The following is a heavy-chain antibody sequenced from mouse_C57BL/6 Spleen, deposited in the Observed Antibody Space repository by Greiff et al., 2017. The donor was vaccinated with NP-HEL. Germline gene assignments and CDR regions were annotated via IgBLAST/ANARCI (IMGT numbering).Heavy chain of an antibody. J-gene: IGHJ3*01. CDR2: IDPENGDT. CDR3: TLRSSWFAY. CDR1: GFNIKDDY. Sequence: EVQLKQSGAELVRPGASVKLSCTASGFNIKDDYMHWVKQRPEQGLEWIGWIDPENGDTEYASKFQGKATITADTSSNTAYLQLSSLTSEDTAVYYCTLRSSWFAYWGQGTLVTVSA. V-gene: IGHV14-4*01.